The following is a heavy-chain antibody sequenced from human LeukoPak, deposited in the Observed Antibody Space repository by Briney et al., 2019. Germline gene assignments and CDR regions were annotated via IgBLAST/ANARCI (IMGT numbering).Heavy chain of an antibody. D-gene: IGHD2/OR15-2a*01. Sequence: GGTLRLSCAASGFTFSNYGMNWVRQAPGKGLEWVSSIRVRSDSTHYADSVQGRFTISRDDSKNTLYLQMNSLRAEDTAVYYCAKDPFYGLNGRPINYMDVWGKGTTVTISS. CDR3: AKDPFYGLNGRPINYMDV. CDR2: IRVRSDST. CDR1: GFTFSNYG. J-gene: IGHJ6*03. V-gene: IGHV3-23*01.